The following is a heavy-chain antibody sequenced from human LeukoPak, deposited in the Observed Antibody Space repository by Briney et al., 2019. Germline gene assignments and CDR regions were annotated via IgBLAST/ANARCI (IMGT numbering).Heavy chain of an antibody. CDR1: GYTFTSYD. CDR3: ARVYGMDV. J-gene: IGHJ6*02. CDR2: MNPNSGNT. Sequence: ASVKVSCKAAGYTFTSYDINSVGQAGGQGREWVGWMNPNSGNTGYAQKFQGRVIITRNTTISTAYMELRSLRSDDTAVYYCARVYGMDVWGQGTPVTVSS. V-gene: IGHV1-8*03.